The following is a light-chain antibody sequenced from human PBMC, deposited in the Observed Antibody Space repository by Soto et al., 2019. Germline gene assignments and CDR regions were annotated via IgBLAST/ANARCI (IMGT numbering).Light chain of an antibody. CDR2: WAS. V-gene: IGKV4-1*01. J-gene: IGKJ1*01. Sequence: DIVMTQSPDSLAVSLGERATINCKSSQSILYSSNNKNYLAWYQQKSGQPPKLLIYWASTRESGVPDRFSGRGSGTDFTLTISSLQAEDVAFYYCQQYFSTPRTFGQGTKVEIK. CDR3: QQYFSTPRT. CDR1: QSILYSSNNKNY.